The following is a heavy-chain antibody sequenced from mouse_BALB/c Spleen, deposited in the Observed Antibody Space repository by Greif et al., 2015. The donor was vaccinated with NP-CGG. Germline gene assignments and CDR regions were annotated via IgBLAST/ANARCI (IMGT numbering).Heavy chain of an antibody. Sequence: DLVKPGASVKLSCKASGYTFTSYWINWIKQRPGQGLEWIGRIAPGSGSTYYNEMFKGKATLTVDTSSSTAYIQLSSLSSEDSAGYFCARLETHYFDYWGQGTTLTVSS. CDR3: ARLETHYFDY. V-gene: IGHV1S41*01. CDR1: GYTFTSYW. CDR2: IAPGSGST. J-gene: IGHJ2*01.